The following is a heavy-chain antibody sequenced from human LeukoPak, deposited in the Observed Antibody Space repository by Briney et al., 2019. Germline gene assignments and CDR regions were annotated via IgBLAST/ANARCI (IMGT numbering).Heavy chain of an antibody. CDR1: GFGVRYHW. CDR2: INQDGSEG. J-gene: IGHJ4*02. CDR3: ARVSGTYYPVDY. Sequence: PGGSLRLSCAATGFGVRYHWMSWVRHVAGKGLEWVANINQDGSEGDYVDSVKGRFTISRDNAKSSLFLQMNSLRAEDTAVYYCARVSGTYYPVDYWGQGTVVTVSS. V-gene: IGHV3-7*01. D-gene: IGHD1-26*01.